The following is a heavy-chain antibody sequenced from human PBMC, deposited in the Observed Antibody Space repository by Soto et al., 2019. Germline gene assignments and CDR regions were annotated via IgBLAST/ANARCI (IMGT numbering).Heavy chain of an antibody. CDR2: INPSGGST. D-gene: IGHD3-22*01. J-gene: IGHJ3*02. CDR1: GYTFTSYY. CDR3: AIVTTHYYDSSGYPYDAFGI. Sequence: ASVKVSCKASGYTFTSYYMHWVRQAPGQGLEWMGIINPSGGSTSYAQKFQGRVTMTRDTSTSTVYMELSSLRSEDTAVYYCAIVTTHYYDSSGYPYDAFGIWGQGTMVTVSS. V-gene: IGHV1-46*01.